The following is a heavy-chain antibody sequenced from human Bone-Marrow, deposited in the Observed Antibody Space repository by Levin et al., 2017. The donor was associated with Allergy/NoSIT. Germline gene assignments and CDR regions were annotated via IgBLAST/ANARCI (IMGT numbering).Heavy chain of an antibody. CDR3: ARVPHRVTISGVFFMSFDS. V-gene: IGHV4-38-2*01. J-gene: IGHJ4*02. CDR2: IDRSGNP. Sequence: SETLSLTCAVSGYSIINGYYWGWVRQPPGKGLEWIGSIDRSGNPYYNPSLQSRVTIFIDTSKNQFSLKVTSVSAADTALYYCARVPHRVTISGVFFMSFDSWGQGSLVTVSS. D-gene: IGHD3-3*01. CDR1: GYSIINGYY.